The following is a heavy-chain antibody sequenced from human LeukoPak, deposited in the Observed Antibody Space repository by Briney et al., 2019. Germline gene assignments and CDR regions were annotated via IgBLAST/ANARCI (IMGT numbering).Heavy chain of an antibody. Sequence: GGSLRLSCAASGFTFSTYSMNWVRQAPGKGLEWVSSISSSSSYIYYADSVKGRFTISRDNAKNSLYLQMNSLRAEDTAVYYCARDEGSWYLNYWGQGTLVTVSS. D-gene: IGHD6-13*01. CDR3: ARDEGSWYLNY. V-gene: IGHV3-21*01. CDR1: GFTFSTYS. J-gene: IGHJ4*02. CDR2: ISSSSSYI.